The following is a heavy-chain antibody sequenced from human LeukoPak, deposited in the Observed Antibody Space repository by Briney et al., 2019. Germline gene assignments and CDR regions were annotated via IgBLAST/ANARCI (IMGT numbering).Heavy chain of an antibody. CDR2: IIPILGIA. V-gene: IGHV1-69*04. D-gene: IGHD5-12*01. CDR3: ARGRKWLRSTLY. Sequence: SVKVSCKASGGTFSSYAISWVRQAPGQGLEWMGRIIPILGIANYAQKFQGRVTITADKSTSTAYMELSSLRSEDTAVYYCARGRKWLRSTLYWGQGTLVTVSS. J-gene: IGHJ4*02. CDR1: GGTFSSYA.